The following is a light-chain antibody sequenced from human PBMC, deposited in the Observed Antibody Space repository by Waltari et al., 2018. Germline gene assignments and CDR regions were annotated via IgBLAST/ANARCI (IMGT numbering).Light chain of an antibody. V-gene: IGLV2-23*02. Sequence: QSALTQPASVSGSPGQSITISCTGTSSDVGSYNLVSWYQQHPGKAPKLMIFEVSKRPSGVSNRFYGSKSGNTASLTISGLQAEDEADYYCCSYAGRSTLEVFGTGTKVTVL. CDR2: EVS. CDR1: SSDVGSYNL. CDR3: CSYAGRSTLEV. J-gene: IGLJ1*01.